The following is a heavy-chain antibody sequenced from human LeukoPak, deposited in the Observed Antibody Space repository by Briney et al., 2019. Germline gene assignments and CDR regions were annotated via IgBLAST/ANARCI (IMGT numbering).Heavy chain of an antibody. CDR3: ARGVLASLGTGFDY. CDR2: INHSGST. J-gene: IGHJ4*02. V-gene: IGHV4-34*01. D-gene: IGHD3-3*02. CDR1: GGSFSGYY. Sequence: SETLSLTCAVYGGSFSGYYLSWIRQPPGKGLEWIGEINHSGSTNYNPSLKSRVTISVDTSKNQFSLKLTSVTAADTAVYYCARGVLASLGTGFDYWSQGTLVTVSS.